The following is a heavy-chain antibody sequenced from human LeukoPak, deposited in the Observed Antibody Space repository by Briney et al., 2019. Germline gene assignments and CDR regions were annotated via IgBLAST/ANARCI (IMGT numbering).Heavy chain of an antibody. Sequence: PGRSLRLSCAASGFTFSSYAMFWVRQAPGQGLQWVSVIWFDGSDKYYADSVKGRFTISRDNSKNTLYLQMNSLRAEDTAVYYCAKGLPHSVRWYYFDYWGQGTLVTVSS. V-gene: IGHV3-33*06. D-gene: IGHD6-13*01. J-gene: IGHJ4*02. CDR3: AKGLPHSVRWYYFDY. CDR2: IWFDGSDK. CDR1: GFTFSSYA.